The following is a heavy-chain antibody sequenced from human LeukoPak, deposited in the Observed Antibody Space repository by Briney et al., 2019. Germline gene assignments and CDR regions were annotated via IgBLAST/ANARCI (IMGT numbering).Heavy chain of an antibody. CDR2: IKQDGSQK. V-gene: IGHV3-7*05. D-gene: IGHD5-18*01. CDR3: ARDESGDSYGLY. Sequence: GGSLRLSCAVSGFTFSSYWMNWVRQAPGKGLEWVANIKQDGSQKYYVDSVRGRFTISRDNAKSSLYLQLNSLRAEDTAVYYCARDESGDSYGLYWGQGTLVTVSS. CDR1: GFTFSSYW. J-gene: IGHJ4*02.